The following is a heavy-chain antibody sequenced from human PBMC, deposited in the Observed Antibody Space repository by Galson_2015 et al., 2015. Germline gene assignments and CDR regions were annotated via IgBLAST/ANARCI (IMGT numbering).Heavy chain of an antibody. V-gene: IGHV4-61*08. D-gene: IGHD7-27*01. J-gene: IGHJ4*02. Sequence: ETLSLTCHVSGGSIGLGGYCWSWIRRPPGKGLDWIGRICKNGSPTYNPSLKSRVTMSIDTSKNEFSLQLTSVTAADTALFFCARDPGEDRGLDYWGQG. CDR3: ARDPGEDRGLDY. CDR1: GGSIGLGGYC. CDR2: ICKNGSP.